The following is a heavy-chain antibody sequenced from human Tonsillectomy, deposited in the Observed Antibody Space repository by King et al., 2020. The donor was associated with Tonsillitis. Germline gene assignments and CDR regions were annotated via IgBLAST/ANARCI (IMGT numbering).Heavy chain of an antibody. J-gene: IGHJ4*02. V-gene: IGHV4-34*01. D-gene: IGHD3-3*01. CDR2: INHSGST. CDR1: GGSFSDFS. CDR3: ARGPSAIYGVVLTPPTYFEY. Sequence: HVQLQQWGAGVLKPSETLSLTCAVFGGSFSDFSWSWIRQPPGKGLEWIGQINHSGSTYYNPSLKSRVTMSVDTSKNQFSLKLKSVTAADTSIYYCARGPSAIYGVVLTPPTYFEYWGQGTLVTVSS.